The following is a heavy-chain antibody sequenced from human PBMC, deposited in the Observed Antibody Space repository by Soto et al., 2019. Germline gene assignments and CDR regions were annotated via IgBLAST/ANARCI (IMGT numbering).Heavy chain of an antibody. D-gene: IGHD3-22*01. Sequence: SETLSLTCPVSGGSISSGGYYWSWIRQHQGKGLEWIGYIYYSGNTYYNPSLKSRVTISVDTSKNQFSLKLSSVTAADTAVFYCVRAERTLYDSSGYYHYWGQGTLVTVSS. V-gene: IGHV4-31*03. CDR2: IYYSGNT. CDR3: VRAERTLYDSSGYYHY. CDR1: GGSISSGGYY. J-gene: IGHJ4*02.